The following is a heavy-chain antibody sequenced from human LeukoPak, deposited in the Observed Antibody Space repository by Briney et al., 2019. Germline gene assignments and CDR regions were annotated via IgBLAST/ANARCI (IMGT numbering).Heavy chain of an antibody. D-gene: IGHD6-13*01. V-gene: IGHV4-39*01. Sequence: SETLSLTCTVSGGSISSSSYYWGWLRQPPGKGLEWIGSIYYSGSTYQNPSLKSRVTISIDTSKNQFSLKLRSVTAADTAVYYCARIAADILWYFDYWGQGTLVTVSS. CDR3: ARIAADILWYFDY. CDR2: IYYSGST. CDR1: GGSISSSSYY. J-gene: IGHJ4*02.